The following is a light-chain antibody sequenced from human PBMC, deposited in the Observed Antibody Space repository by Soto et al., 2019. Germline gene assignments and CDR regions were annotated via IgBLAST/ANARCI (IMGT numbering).Light chain of an antibody. CDR1: KNDIGVYDF. J-gene: IGLJ1*01. CDR3: KSYAGSNTYV. Sequence: QSVLTQPPSASGSPGQSVTISCTGTKNDIGVYDFVSWYQHHPGKAPRLIIYEVVQRPSGVPDRFSGSKSGNPASLTVSGLQAADEAHYFCKSYAGSNTYVLGSGTKVTV. CDR2: EVV. V-gene: IGLV2-8*01.